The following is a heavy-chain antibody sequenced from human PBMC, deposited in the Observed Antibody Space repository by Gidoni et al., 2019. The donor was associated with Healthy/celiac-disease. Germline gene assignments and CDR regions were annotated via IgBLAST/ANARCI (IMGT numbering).Heavy chain of an antibody. V-gene: IGHV1-69*01. CDR2: IIPIVGTA. CDR1: GGTFSSYA. Sequence: QVQLVQSGAEVTKPASSVKVSCTASGGTFSSYAISWVRQTHGQGLEWMGGIIPIVGTANYGQKFQGRVTITANESTGTAYMELSSLRSEDTAVYYCARDGLARRTNDAFDIWGQGTMVTVSS. J-gene: IGHJ3*02. D-gene: IGHD1-1*01. CDR3: ARDGLARRTNDAFDI.